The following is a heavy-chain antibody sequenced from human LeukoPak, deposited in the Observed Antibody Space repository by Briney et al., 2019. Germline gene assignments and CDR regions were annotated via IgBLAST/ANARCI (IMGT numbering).Heavy chain of an antibody. CDR2: IDTVGRT. D-gene: IGHD5-18*01. CDR3: ARGYSYGIYYFDA. CDR1: GFSFRGYD. J-gene: IGHJ4*02. V-gene: IGHV3-13*01. Sequence: QTGGSRRLSWAASGFSFRGYDMHWVRQTPGKGLEWDSAIDTVGRTYSSDSVQGQFSISRENPKNSLYLQMNSLRAGDTAVYYCARGYSYGIYYFDAWGQGTLVTVSS.